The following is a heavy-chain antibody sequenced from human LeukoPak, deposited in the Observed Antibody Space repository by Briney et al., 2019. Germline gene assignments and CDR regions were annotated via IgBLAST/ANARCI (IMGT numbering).Heavy chain of an antibody. V-gene: IGHV1-69*02. CDR3: ATVLGYCTNGVCYARRYYYYGMDV. CDR1: GYTFTGYY. D-gene: IGHD2-8*01. Sequence: SVKVSCKASGYTFTGYYMHWVRQAPGQGLEWMGRIIPILGIANYAQKFQGRVTITADKSTSTAYMELSSLRSEDTAVYYCATVLGYCTNGVCYARRYYYYGMDVWGQGTTVTVSS. J-gene: IGHJ6*02. CDR2: IIPILGIA.